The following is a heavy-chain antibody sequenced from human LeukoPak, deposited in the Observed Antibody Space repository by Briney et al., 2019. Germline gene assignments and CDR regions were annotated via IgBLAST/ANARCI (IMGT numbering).Heavy chain of an antibody. CDR1: GGSISSYY. CDR3: ASWKGGSFGY. D-gene: IGHD1-1*01. V-gene: IGHV4-59*07. J-gene: IGHJ4*02. Sequence: SDTLSLTCTVSGGSISSYYWSWIRQPPGKGLEWIGYIYYSGSTNYNPSLKSRVTISVDTSKNQFSLKLSSVTAADTAVYYCASWKGGSFGYWGQGTLVTVSS. CDR2: IYYSGST.